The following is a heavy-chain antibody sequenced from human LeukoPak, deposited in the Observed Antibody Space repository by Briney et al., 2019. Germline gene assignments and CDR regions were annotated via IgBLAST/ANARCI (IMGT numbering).Heavy chain of an antibody. CDR1: GFTFSSYS. D-gene: IGHD2-8*02. Sequence: PGGSLRLSCAASGFTFSSYSMNWVRQAPGKGLEWVSSISGSSSYIYYADSVKGRFTISRDNAKNSLYLQMNSLRAEDTAVYYCARVAGTGGPADGMFDPWGQGTLVTVSS. CDR3: ARVAGTGGPADGMFDP. V-gene: IGHV3-21*06. J-gene: IGHJ5*02. CDR2: ISGSSSYI.